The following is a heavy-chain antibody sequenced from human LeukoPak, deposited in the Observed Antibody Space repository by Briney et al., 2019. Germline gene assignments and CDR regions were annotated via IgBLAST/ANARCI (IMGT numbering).Heavy chain of an antibody. CDR2: IYYSGST. Sequence: SETLSPTCTVSGGSISSYYWSWIRQPPGKGLEWIGYIYYSGSTNYNPSLKSRVTISVDTSKNQFSLKLSSVTAADTAVYYCARDVPVRGIAFDIWGQGTMVTVSS. CDR3: ARDVPVRGIAFDI. CDR1: GGSISSYY. J-gene: IGHJ3*02. V-gene: IGHV4-59*01. D-gene: IGHD3-10*01.